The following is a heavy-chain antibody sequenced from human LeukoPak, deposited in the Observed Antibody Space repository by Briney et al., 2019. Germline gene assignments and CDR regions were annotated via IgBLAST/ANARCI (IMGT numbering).Heavy chain of an antibody. CDR3: ARQGSRYSYGFRSFPYWFDP. CDR1: GGSFSGYY. D-gene: IGHD5-18*01. V-gene: IGHV4-34*01. CDR2: INHSGST. Sequence: KPSETLSLTCAVYGGSFSGYYWSWIRQPPGKGLEWIGEINHSGSTNYNPSLKSRVTISVDTSKNQFSLKLSSVTAADTAVYYCARQGSRYSYGFRSFPYWFDPWGQGTLVTVSS. J-gene: IGHJ5*02.